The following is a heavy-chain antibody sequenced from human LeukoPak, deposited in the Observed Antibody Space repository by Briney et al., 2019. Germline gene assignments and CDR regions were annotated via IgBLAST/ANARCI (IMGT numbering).Heavy chain of an antibody. CDR3: ARDFFPDYYGSGSYYMLLDY. Sequence: LPGGSLRLSCAASGFTFSSYAMHWVRQAPGKGLEWVAVISYGGSNKYYADSVKGRFTISRDNSKNTLYLQINSLRAEDTAVYYCARDFFPDYYGSGSYYMLLDYWGQGTLVTVSS. J-gene: IGHJ4*02. V-gene: IGHV3-30-3*01. CDR1: GFTFSSYA. CDR2: ISYGGSNK. D-gene: IGHD3-10*01.